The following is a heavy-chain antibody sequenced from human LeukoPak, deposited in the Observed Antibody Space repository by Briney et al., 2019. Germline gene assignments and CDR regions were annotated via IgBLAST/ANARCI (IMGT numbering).Heavy chain of an antibody. CDR1: GGSFSGYY. Sequence: PSETLSLTCAVYGGSFSGYYWSWIRQPPGKGLEWIGEINHSGSTNYNPSLKSRVTISVDTSKNQFSLKLSSVTAADTAVYYCARDLGLWFGEYMVFDPWGQGTLVTVSS. CDR3: ARDLGLWFGEYMVFDP. V-gene: IGHV4-34*01. J-gene: IGHJ5*02. CDR2: INHSGST. D-gene: IGHD3-10*01.